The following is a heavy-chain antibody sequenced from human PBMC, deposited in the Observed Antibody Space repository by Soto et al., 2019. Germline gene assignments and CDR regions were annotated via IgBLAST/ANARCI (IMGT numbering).Heavy chain of an antibody. D-gene: IGHD5-12*01. V-gene: IGHV3-7*01. CDR2: IKQDGSEK. CDR3: ARIGRDGYNHNYYYSMDV. J-gene: IGHJ6*02. CDR1: GFTFSSYW. Sequence: PGGSLRLSCAASGFTFSSYWMSWVRQAPGKGLEWVANIKQDGSEKYYVDSVKGRFTISRDNAKNSLYLQMNSLRAEDTAVYYCARIGRDGYNHNYYYSMDVWGQGTTVTVSS.